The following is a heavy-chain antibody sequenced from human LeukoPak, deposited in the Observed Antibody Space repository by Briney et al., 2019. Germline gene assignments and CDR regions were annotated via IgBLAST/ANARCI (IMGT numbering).Heavy chain of an antibody. Sequence: SGTLSLTCGVSGGSISRNNWWSWVRQPPGKGLEWIGEIHHTGSNNYNPSLKSRVTISVDKSKNQFSLNLNPVTAADTAVYYCARGSLRGYGFDYWGQGTLVTVSS. CDR2: IHHTGSN. D-gene: IGHD4-17*01. J-gene: IGHJ4*02. CDR1: GGSISRNNW. V-gene: IGHV4-4*02. CDR3: ARGSLRGYGFDY.